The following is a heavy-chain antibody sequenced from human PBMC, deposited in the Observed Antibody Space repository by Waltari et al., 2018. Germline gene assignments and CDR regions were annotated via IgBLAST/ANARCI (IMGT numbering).Heavy chain of an antibody. CDR2: VQRSGGT. V-gene: IGHV4-4*02. Sequence: QLQLQESGPGLVKPSGTLSLTCAVSGDSMSNTDWWSWVRQSPGKGLEWIGQVQRSGGTNYNPSFASRITVSVDTSRNQFSLKVTSATAADTAVYFCARDRGRGIYLDSWGQGTLVTVS. CDR1: GDSMSNTDW. J-gene: IGHJ4*02. CDR3: ARDRGRGIYLDS. D-gene: IGHD2-15*01.